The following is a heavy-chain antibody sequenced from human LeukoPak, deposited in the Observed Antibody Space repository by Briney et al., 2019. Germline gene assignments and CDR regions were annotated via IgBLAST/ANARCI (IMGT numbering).Heavy chain of an antibody. J-gene: IGHJ5*02. D-gene: IGHD3-3*01. Sequence: SETLSLTCTVSGGSISSSSYYWGWIRQPPGKGLEWIGSIYYSGSTYYNPSLKSRVTISVDTSKNQFPLKLSSVTAADTAVYYCARRRSITIFGVVIKPMNWFDPWDQGTLVTVSS. V-gene: IGHV4-39*06. CDR1: GGSISSSSYY. CDR2: IYYSGST. CDR3: ARRRSITIFGVVIKPMNWFDP.